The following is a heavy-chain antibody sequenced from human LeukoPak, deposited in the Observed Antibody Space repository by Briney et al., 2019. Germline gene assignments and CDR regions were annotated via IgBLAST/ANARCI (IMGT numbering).Heavy chain of an antibody. CDR1: GFPFSSYA. J-gene: IGHJ4*02. D-gene: IGHD4-17*01. CDR2: IYHSGST. CDR3: ATSTVMNEYCFDY. Sequence: GSLRLSCSASGFPFSSYAMHWVRQPPGKGLEWIGEIYHSGSTNYNPSLKSRITISVDKSKNQVSLNLNSVTAADTAVYYCATSTVMNEYCFDYWAQGTLVTVSS. V-gene: IGHV4-4*02.